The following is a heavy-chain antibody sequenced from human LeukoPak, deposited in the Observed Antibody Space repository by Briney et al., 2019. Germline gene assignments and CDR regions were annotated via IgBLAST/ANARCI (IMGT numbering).Heavy chain of an antibody. D-gene: IGHD2-2*01. J-gene: IGHJ4*02. CDR3: VKGSSSSRPYYFDY. CDR1: GLTFSSYA. V-gene: IGHV3-23*01. CDR2: ITSSSGST. Sequence: GGFLRLSCAASGLTFSSYAMSWVRQAPGKGLEWVSAITSSSGSTYHADSVKGRFTISRDNSKNTLYLQMNSPRDEDTAVYYCVKGSSSSRPYYFDYWGQGTLVTVSS.